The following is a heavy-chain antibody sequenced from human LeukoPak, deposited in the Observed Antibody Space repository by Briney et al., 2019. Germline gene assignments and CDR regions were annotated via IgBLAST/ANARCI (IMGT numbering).Heavy chain of an antibody. Sequence: SSVKVSCKASGGTFSSYTISWVRQAPGQGLEWMGRIIPILGIANYAQKFQGRVTITADKSTSTAYMELSRLRSDDTAVYYCARDGSSSTSWDGYWFDPWGQGTLVTVSS. CDR2: IIPILGIA. J-gene: IGHJ5*02. CDR1: GGTFSSYT. V-gene: IGHV1-69*04. CDR3: ARDGSSSTSWDGYWFDP. D-gene: IGHD2-2*01.